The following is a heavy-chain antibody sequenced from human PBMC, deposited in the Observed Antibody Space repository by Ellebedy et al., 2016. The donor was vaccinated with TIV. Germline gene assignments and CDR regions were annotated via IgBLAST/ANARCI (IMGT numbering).Heavy chain of an antibody. CDR1: GFTFSGYA. J-gene: IGHJ2*01. CDR3: AKNRGATFNWHFDV. CDR2: ISGGGTT. V-gene: IGHV3-23*01. D-gene: IGHD2/OR15-2a*01. Sequence: GESLKISCTASGFTFSGYAMSWVRQAPGKGLEWVSSISGGGTTYYTDSVRGRFTSSRDNLKNTLYLQMNSLRADDTAVYFCAKNRGATFNWHFDVWGRGTLVTVSS.